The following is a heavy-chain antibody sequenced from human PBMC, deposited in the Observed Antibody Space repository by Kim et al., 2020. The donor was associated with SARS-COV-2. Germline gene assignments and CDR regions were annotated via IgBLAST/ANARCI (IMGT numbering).Heavy chain of an antibody. CDR3: VRGSGWAFDY. CDR2: ISIGNDNT. Sequence: ASVKVSCKASGYTFINYVMHWVRQAPGQRPEWMGLISIGNDNTKFSQKFQGRVTITRDTFASTAYMELTSLRSEDTAIYYCVRGSGWAFDYWGQGTLVTV. D-gene: IGHD6-19*01. J-gene: IGHJ4*02. CDR1: GYTFINYV. V-gene: IGHV1-3*04.